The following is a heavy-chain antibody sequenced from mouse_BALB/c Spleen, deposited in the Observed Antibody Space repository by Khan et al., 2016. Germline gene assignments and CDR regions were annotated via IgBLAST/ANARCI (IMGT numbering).Heavy chain of an antibody. CDR1: GFTFSSYG. V-gene: IGHV5-6-3*01. CDR2: INSNGGST. J-gene: IGHJ4*01. D-gene: IGHD2-3*01. CDR3: ARDRWLLPFMDY. Sequence: EVELVESGGGLVQPGGSLKLSCAASGFTFSSYGMSWVRQTPDKRLELVATINSNGGSTYYPVSVKGRFTISRDNAKNTLYLQMSSLKSEDTAMYYCARDRWLLPFMDYWGQGTSVTVSS.